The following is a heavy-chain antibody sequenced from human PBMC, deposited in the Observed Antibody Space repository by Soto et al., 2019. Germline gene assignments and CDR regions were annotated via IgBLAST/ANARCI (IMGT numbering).Heavy chain of an antibody. CDR1: GGSFSGYY. J-gene: IGHJ6*02. Sequence: QVQLQQWGAGLLKPSETLSLTCAVYGGSFSGYYWSWIRQPPGKGLEWIGEIDHTGGSSYNPSLKSRVPISLDTSNNQFSLKLSSVTAADTAVYYCARVRPRYGMDVWGQGTTVTVSS. CDR3: ARVRPRYGMDV. CDR2: IDHTGGS. V-gene: IGHV4-34*01.